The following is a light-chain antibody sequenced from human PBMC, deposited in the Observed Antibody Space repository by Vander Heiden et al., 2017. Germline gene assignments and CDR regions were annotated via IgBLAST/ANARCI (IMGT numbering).Light chain of an antibody. J-gene: IGKJ1*01. CDR2: GAS. V-gene: IGKV3-15*01. CDR3: QQYNNWLWT. CDR1: QSVSSN. Sequence: EIVMTQSPATLSVSPGERAPLSCRASQSVSSNLAWYQQKPGQAPRLLIYGASTRATGIPARFSGSGSGTEFTLTISSLQSEDFAVYYCQQYNNWLWTFGQGTKVEIK.